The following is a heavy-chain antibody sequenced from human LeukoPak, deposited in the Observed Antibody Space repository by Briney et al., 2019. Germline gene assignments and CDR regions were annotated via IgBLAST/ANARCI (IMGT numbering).Heavy chain of an antibody. Sequence: PSETLSLTCAVYGGSFSGYYWSWIRQPPGKGLEWIGEINHSGSTNYNPSLKSRVTISVDTSKNQFSLQLSSVTPEDTAVYYCARAGHGSHWFDPWGQGTLVTVSS. D-gene: IGHD6-19*01. CDR3: ARAGHGSHWFDP. CDR1: GGSFSGYY. CDR2: INHSGST. V-gene: IGHV4-34*01. J-gene: IGHJ5*02.